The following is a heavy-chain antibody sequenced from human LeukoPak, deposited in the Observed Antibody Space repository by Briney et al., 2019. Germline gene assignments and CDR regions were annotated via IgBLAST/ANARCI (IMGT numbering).Heavy chain of an antibody. CDR1: RGSITNYY. CDR2: VFYSGST. V-gene: IGHV4-59*03. Sequence: PSETLSLTCTISRGSITNYYWSWIRQPPGKGLAWIGYVFYSGSTNYNPSLKSRVTISLDTPRNQFSLKLSSVTAADTAVYYCAGAPAASPTWFDPWGQGTLVTVSS. J-gene: IGHJ5*02. CDR3: AGAPAASPTWFDP. D-gene: IGHD2-2*01.